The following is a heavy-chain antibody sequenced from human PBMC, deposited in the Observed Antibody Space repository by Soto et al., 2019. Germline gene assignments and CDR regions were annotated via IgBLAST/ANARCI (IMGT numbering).Heavy chain of an antibody. Sequence: GESLKISCKGSGYSFTSYWIGWVRQMPGKGLEWMGIIYPGDSDTRYSPSFQGQVTISADKSISTAYLQWSSLKASDTAMYYCARQPMVDTAMVSPFDYWGQGTLVTVSS. CDR2: IYPGDSDT. V-gene: IGHV5-51*01. D-gene: IGHD5-18*01. CDR1: GYSFTSYW. J-gene: IGHJ4*02. CDR3: ARQPMVDTAMVSPFDY.